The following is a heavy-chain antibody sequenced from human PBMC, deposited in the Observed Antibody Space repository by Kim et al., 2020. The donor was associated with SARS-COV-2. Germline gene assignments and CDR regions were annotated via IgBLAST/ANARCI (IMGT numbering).Heavy chain of an antibody. D-gene: IGHD3-10*01. CDR1: GFTFTNSA. Sequence: SVKVSCKASGFTFTNSAVQWVRQARGQRLEWIGWIVVGSGNTKYAQKFQERVTITRDMSTNTAYMELSSLRSEDTAVYYCAASVRGGTLDYCGQGTLVTVSS. V-gene: IGHV1-58*01. CDR3: AASVRGGTLDY. CDR2: IVVGSGNT. J-gene: IGHJ4*02.